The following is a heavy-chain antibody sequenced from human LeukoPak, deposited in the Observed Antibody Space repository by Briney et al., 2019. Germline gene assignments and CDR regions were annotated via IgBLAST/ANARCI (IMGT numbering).Heavy chain of an antibody. CDR1: GFTFTTYW. CDR2: IKQDGTEK. Sequence: PGGSLRLSCAASGFTFTTYWMSWVRQAPGKGLEWVANIKQDGTEKYYVDSVKGRFTISRDNAKNSLYLQMNSLRVEDAAVYYCAKDRYGDYGGYFDYWGQGTLVTVSS. J-gene: IGHJ4*02. V-gene: IGHV3-7*01. D-gene: IGHD4-17*01. CDR3: AKDRYGDYGGYFDY.